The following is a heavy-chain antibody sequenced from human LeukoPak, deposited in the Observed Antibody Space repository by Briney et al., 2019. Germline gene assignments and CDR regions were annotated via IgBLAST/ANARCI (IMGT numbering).Heavy chain of an antibody. Sequence: GGSLRLSCAASVFTFSSYAMSWVRQAPGKGLEWVSPISGSGGSTYYADSVKGRFTISRDNSKNTLYLQMNSLRAEDTAVYYCARDQRPLKSPLLWFGESGAFDIWGQGTMVTVSS. CDR2: ISGSGGST. D-gene: IGHD3-10*01. CDR3: ARDQRPLKSPLLWFGESGAFDI. J-gene: IGHJ3*02. CDR1: VFTFSSYA. V-gene: IGHV3-23*01.